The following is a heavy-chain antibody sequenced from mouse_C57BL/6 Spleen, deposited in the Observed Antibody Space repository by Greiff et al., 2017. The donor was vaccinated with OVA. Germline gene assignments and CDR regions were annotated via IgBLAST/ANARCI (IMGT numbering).Heavy chain of an antibody. CDR2: IDPSDSYT. CDR3: ARGGYYGNYGYFDV. Sequence: QVQLQQSGAELVMPGASVKLSCKASGYTFTSYWMHWVKQRPGQGLEWIGEIDPSDSYTNYNQKFKGKSTLTVDKSSSTAYMQLSSLTSEDSAVYYCARGGYYGNYGYFDVWGTGTTVTVSS. J-gene: IGHJ1*03. D-gene: IGHD2-1*01. V-gene: IGHV1-69*01. CDR1: GYTFTSYW.